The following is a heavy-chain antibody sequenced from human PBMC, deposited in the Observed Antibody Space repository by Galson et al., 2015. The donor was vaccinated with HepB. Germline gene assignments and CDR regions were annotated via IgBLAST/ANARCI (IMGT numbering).Heavy chain of an antibody. Sequence: QSGAEVKKPGESLRISCKGSGYSFTSYWISWVRQMPGKGLEWMGRIDPSDSYTIYSPSFQGHVTISADKSISTAYLQWSSLKASDTAMYYCATASVGLSYYYYGMDVWGQGTTVTVSS. J-gene: IGHJ6*02. CDR3: ATASVGLSYYYYGMDV. V-gene: IGHV5-10-1*01. CDR2: IDPSDSYT. CDR1: GYSFTSYW. D-gene: IGHD3-16*02.